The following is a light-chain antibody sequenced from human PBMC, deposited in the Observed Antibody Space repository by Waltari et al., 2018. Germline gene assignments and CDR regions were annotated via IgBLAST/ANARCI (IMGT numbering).Light chain of an antibody. J-gene: IGKJ5*01. Sequence: DIQLTQSPSFLSASVGDRVPITCRASQGTNNYLAWYQQKPGKAPNLLIYGKSTWQSGGPSRFSGSQSGTEFTLTISSLQPEDFATYYCQQFKSFLFTFGQGTRLDIK. V-gene: IGKV1-9*01. CDR2: GKS. CDR3: QQFKSFLFT. CDR1: QGTNNY.